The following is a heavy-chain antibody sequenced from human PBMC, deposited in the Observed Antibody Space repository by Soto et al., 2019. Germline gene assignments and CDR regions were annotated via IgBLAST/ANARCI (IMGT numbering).Heavy chain of an antibody. Sequence: GGSLRLSCAASGFTFSSYGMHWVRQAPGKGLEWVAVISYDGSNKYYADSVKGRFTISRDNSKNTLYLQMNSLRAEDTAVYYCAKDSDNWNWGYFDYWGQGTLVTVSS. CDR3: AKDSDNWNWGYFDY. D-gene: IGHD1-7*01. CDR2: ISYDGSNK. J-gene: IGHJ4*02. CDR1: GFTFSSYG. V-gene: IGHV3-30*18.